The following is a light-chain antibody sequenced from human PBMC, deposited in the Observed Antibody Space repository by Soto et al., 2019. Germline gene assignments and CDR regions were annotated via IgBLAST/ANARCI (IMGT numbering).Light chain of an antibody. CDR3: QQYYSPLWT. CDR2: WSS. J-gene: IGKJ1*01. V-gene: IGKV4-1*01. CDR1: QSVAYTSNKKTY. Sequence: DIVMTQSPDSLAVSLGERATINCKSSQSVAYTSNKKTYVAWYQQKAGQPPKLLLYWSSTRASGVPDRFSGSGSGTDFTLTISSLXXEDVAVYYCQQYYSPLWTFGQGTKV.